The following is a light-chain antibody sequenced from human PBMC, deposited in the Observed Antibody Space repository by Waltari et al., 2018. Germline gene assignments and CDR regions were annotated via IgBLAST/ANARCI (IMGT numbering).Light chain of an antibody. CDR3: IQGTHWPPWT. J-gene: IGKJ1*01. Sequence: DGGRTQSPLSLPVTLGKPASIASRSSQSLVHRDGNTYLNWFKQKPRQSPMLLLYKVSTRDSGVPARFSGSGSGTDFTLKISSVEAEDVVVYYCIQGTHWPPWTFGQGTKVEIK. V-gene: IGKV2-30*02. CDR1: QSLVHRDGNTY. CDR2: KVS.